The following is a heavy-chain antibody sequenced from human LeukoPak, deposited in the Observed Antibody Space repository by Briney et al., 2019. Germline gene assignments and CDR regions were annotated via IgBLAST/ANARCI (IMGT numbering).Heavy chain of an antibody. J-gene: IGHJ4*02. CDR1: GYTFTTYY. CDR2: INPSGGST. Sequence: ASVKVSCKASGYTFTTYYKHWVRQAPGHGLEWMGIINPSGGSTRYAQQFQGRITLTRDTSTSAVYMELSSLTSDDTAMYYCARGGMGIQLWSFDYWGRGTLVTVSS. V-gene: IGHV1-46*01. CDR3: ARGGMGIQLWSFDY. D-gene: IGHD5-18*01.